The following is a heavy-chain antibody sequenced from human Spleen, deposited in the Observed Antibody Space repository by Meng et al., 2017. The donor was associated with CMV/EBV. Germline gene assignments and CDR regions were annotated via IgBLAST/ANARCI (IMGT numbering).Heavy chain of an antibody. D-gene: IGHD3-3*01. V-gene: IGHV3-20*01. J-gene: IGHJ4*02. Sequence: ETLSLTCAASGFTFDDYGMSWVRQAPGKGLEWVSGINWNGRSTGYADSVKGRFTISRDNAKNSLYLQMNSLRAEDTAVYHCARGRGVTIFGVFDYWGQGILVTVSS. CDR2: INWNGRST. CDR1: GFTFDDYG. CDR3: ARGRGVTIFGVFDY.